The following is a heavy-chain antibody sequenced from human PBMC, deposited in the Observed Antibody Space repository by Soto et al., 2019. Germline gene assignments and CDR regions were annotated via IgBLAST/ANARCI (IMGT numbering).Heavy chain of an antibody. CDR2: IWYDGSNK. D-gene: IGHD6-19*01. Sequence: SLRLSCAASGFTFSSYGMHWVRQAPGKGLEWVAVIWYDGSNKYYADSVKGRFTISRDNSKNTLYLQMNSLRAEDTAVYYCARDLAVAGLGYYYYYYRMDVWGQGTTVTVSS. J-gene: IGHJ6*02. CDR3: ARDLAVAGLGYYYYYYRMDV. V-gene: IGHV3-33*01. CDR1: GFTFSSYG.